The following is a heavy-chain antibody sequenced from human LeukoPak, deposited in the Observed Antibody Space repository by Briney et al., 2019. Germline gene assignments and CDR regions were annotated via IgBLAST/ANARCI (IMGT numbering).Heavy chain of an antibody. J-gene: IGHJ4*02. V-gene: IGHV3-48*01. CDR2: ISSGSRTI. CDR3: ARQSPAFDY. CDR1: GFTFSIHG. Sequence: GGSLRLSCAASGFTFSIHGMHWVRQAPGKGLEWTSYISSGSRTITYADSVKGRFTISRDDAKNSLYLQMDSLRAEGTAVYYCARQSPAFDYWGQGTLVTVSS.